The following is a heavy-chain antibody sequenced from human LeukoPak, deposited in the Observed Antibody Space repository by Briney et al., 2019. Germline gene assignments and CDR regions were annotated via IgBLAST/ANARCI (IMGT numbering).Heavy chain of an antibody. CDR1: GGSINSSDYY. J-gene: IGHJ5*02. Sequence: SETLFLTCTVSGGSINSSDYYWAWIRQSPGRGLEWIGSIYYSGTTFYSVSLRSRVTISIDSSKNQISLKLRSVNVSDTAVYCARHGGLPAVVEGFDPWGRGFLVTVSS. D-gene: IGHD4-23*01. CDR2: IYYSGTT. V-gene: IGHV4-39*01. CDR3: ARHGGLPAVVEGFDP.